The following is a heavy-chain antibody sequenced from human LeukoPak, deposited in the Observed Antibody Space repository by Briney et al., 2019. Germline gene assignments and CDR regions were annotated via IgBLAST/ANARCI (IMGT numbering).Heavy chain of an antibody. V-gene: IGHV3-64D*09. CDR1: GFTFSSFA. CDR2: ISRNGGST. CDR3: VKDLRSDFMGVLSRYLSY. Sequence: GGSLRLSCSASGFTFSSFAMHWVGQAPGKGLEYVAAISRNGGSTYYADSVKGRFTISRENSKNTLYLQMSSLRAEDTAVYLCVKDLRSDFMGVLSRYLSYWGQGTLVTVSS. J-gene: IGHJ4*02. D-gene: IGHD2/OR15-2a*01.